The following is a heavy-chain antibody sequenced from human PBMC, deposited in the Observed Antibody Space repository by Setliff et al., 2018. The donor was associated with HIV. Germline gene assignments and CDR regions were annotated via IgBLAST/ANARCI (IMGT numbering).Heavy chain of an antibody. D-gene: IGHD4-4*01. J-gene: IGHJ4*02. CDR2: IIPIFGTS. CDR1: GGTFSSSV. Sequence: SVKVSCKASGGTFSSSVISWVRQAPGQGLEWMGGIIPIFGTSKYTEKFQGRVSITADESASTLYMELSSLRSEDTAVYYCARDGTDYSSSSSLTYWGQGTLVTVSS. V-gene: IGHV1-69*13. CDR3: ARDGTDYSSSSSLTY.